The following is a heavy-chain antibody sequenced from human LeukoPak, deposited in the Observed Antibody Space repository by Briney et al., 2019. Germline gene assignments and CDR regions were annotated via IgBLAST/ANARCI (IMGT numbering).Heavy chain of an antibody. CDR3: AKGYYSSSYVDY. J-gene: IGHJ4*02. CDR2: IWYDGSNK. D-gene: IGHD6-6*01. V-gene: IGHV3-33*06. Sequence: GGSLRLSCAASGFTFSSYGMHWVRQAAGKGLEWVAVIWYDGSNKYYADSVKGRFTLSRDNSKNTLYLQMNSLRAEDTAVYYCAKGYYSSSYVDYWGQGTLVTVSS. CDR1: GFTFSSYG.